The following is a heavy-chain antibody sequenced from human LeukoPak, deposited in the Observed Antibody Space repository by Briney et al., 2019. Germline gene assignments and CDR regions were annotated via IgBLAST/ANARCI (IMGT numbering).Heavy chain of an antibody. CDR1: GGSISSYY. CDR2: IYYSGST. Sequence: KPSETLSLTCTVSGGSISSYYWSWIRQPPGKGLEWIGYIYYSGSTNYNPSLKSRVTISVDTSKNQFSLKLSSVTAADTAVYYCARVYCSGGSCPIRGAFDYWGQGTLVTVSS. J-gene: IGHJ4*02. D-gene: IGHD2-15*01. V-gene: IGHV4-59*01. CDR3: ARVYCSGGSCPIRGAFDY.